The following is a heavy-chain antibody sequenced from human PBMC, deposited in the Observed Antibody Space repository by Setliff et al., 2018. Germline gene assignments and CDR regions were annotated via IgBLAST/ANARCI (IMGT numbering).Heavy chain of an antibody. CDR1: GYSFTSYD. Sequence: GASVKVSCKASGYSFTSYDINWVRLAAGQGLEWMGWVSPIDDGKPGYAQKFQGRVTITWVTSISTAYMELSSLRSEDTAVYYCARAGMASINRKGVFEYWGQGTLVTVSS. V-gene: IGHV1-8*01. CDR2: VSPIDDGKP. J-gene: IGHJ4*02. CDR3: ARAGMASINRKGVFEY. D-gene: IGHD3-10*01.